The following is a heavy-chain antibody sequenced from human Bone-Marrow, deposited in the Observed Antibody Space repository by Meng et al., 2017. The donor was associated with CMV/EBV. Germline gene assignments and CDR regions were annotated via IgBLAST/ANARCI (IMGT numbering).Heavy chain of an antibody. D-gene: IGHD2-8*01. Sequence: TINSYYMHWVGQDPGQGLEWMGWVNPNSGGTNYAQKFQGRVTMTRDTSISTAYMELSRLRSDDTAVYYCVRSRYCTNGVCLSYFDYWGQGTLVTVSS. CDR1: TINSYY. V-gene: IGHV1-2*02. CDR3: VRSRYCTNGVCLSYFDY. J-gene: IGHJ4*02. CDR2: VNPNSGGT.